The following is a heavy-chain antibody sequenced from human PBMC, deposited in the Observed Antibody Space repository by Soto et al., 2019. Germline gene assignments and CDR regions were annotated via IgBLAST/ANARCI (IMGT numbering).Heavy chain of an antibody. D-gene: IGHD6-13*01. CDR3: ARHSSITTRSAEYFQH. V-gene: IGHV3-23*01. Sequence: GGSLRLSCAASGFTFSSYAMSWVRQAPRKGLEWVSAISGSGGSTYYADSVKGRFTISRDNSKNTLYLQMNSLRAEDTAVYYCARHSSITTRSAEYFQHWGQGTLVTVSS. J-gene: IGHJ1*01. CDR2: ISGSGGST. CDR1: GFTFSSYA.